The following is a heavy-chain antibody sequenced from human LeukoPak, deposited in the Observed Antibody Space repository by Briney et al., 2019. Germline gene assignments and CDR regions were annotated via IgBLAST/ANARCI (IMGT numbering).Heavy chain of an antibody. V-gene: IGHV3-48*03. CDR2: ITSSASTTV. CDR3: ARRISGWYSGYMDV. Sequence: GGSLRLSCVVSGFTFSSYEMNWVRQAPGKGLEWVSYITSSASTTVYYANSVKGRFTISRDDAKNSLYLQVNSLRAEDTAVYYCARRISGWYSGYMDVWGKGTTVTVSS. CDR1: GFTFSSYE. J-gene: IGHJ6*03. D-gene: IGHD6-19*01.